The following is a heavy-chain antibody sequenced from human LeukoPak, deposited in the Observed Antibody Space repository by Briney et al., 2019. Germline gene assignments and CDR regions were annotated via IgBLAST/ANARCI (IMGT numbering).Heavy chain of an antibody. CDR1: GFTVSNNY. J-gene: IGHJ6*02. CDR3: ARDDEDLAYYGIDV. CDR2: IYSGGTI. V-gene: IGHV3-69-1*02. Sequence: PGGSLRLSCAASGFTVSNNYMYWVRQAPGKGLEWVSVIYSGGTIYYADSVKGRFTISRDNAKNSLYLQMNSLRAEDTAVYYCARDDEDLAYYGIDVWGQGTTVTVSS. D-gene: IGHD2-15*01.